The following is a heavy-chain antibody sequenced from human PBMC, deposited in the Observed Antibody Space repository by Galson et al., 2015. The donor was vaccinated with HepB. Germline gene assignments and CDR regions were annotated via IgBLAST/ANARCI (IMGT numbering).Heavy chain of an antibody. Sequence: SETLSLTCAVYGGSFSGYYWSWIRQPPGKGLEWIGEINHSGSTNYNPSPKSRVTISVDTSKNQFSLKLSSVTAADTAVYYCARVNGESLGFDYWGQGTLVTVSS. CDR1: GGSFSGYY. V-gene: IGHV4-34*01. CDR2: INHSGST. CDR3: ARVNGESLGFDY. D-gene: IGHD4-17*01. J-gene: IGHJ4*02.